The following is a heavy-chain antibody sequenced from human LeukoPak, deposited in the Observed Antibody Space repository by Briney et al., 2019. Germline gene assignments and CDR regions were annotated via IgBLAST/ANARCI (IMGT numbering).Heavy chain of an antibody. J-gene: IGHJ5*02. D-gene: IGHD2-15*01. Sequence: GGSLRLSCAASGFTFSSYAMHWVRQAPGKELEWVAVISYDGSNKYYADSVKGRFTISRDNSKNTLYLQMNSLRAEDTAVYYCARAGYCSGGSCDHNWFDPWGQGTLVTVSS. CDR2: ISYDGSNK. CDR1: GFTFSSYA. CDR3: ARAGYCSGGSCDHNWFDP. V-gene: IGHV3-30-3*01.